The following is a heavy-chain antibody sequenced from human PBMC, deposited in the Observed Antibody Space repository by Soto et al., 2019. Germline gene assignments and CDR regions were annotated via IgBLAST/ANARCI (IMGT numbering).Heavy chain of an antibody. J-gene: IGHJ4*02. D-gene: IGHD3-10*01. V-gene: IGHV3-7*01. CDR2: IHKDGSEK. CDR1: GVTLSRFW. Sequence: PGGSLRLSCAAYGVTLSRFWMSWVRQTPGKGLEWVANIHKDGSEKYYVDSVKGRFTISRDNAKNSLYLQMNSLRAEDTAVYYCARSGGSSGIVRYSDYWGQGTPVTVSS. CDR3: ARSGGSSGIVRYSDY.